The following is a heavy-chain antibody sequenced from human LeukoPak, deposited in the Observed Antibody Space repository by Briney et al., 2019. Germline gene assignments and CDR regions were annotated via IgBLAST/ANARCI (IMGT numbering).Heavy chain of an antibody. J-gene: IGHJ4*02. V-gene: IGHV4-34*01. D-gene: IGHD5-18*01. Sequence: PSETLSLTCAVYGGSLRCYYCSWIRQPPGKGLEWIGEINHSGSTNYNPSLKSRVTISVDTSKNQFSLKLSSVTAADTAVYYCARGWKQLWLLYVDYWGTGTLVTVSS. CDR2: INHSGST. CDR1: GGSLRCYY. CDR3: ARGWKQLWLLYVDY.